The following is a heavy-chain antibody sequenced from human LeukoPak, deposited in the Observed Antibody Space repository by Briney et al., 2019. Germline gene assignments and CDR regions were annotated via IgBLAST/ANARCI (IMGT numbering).Heavy chain of an antibody. J-gene: IGHJ4*02. CDR1: GIASNGYA. D-gene: IGHD6-19*01. V-gene: IGHV3-30*04. CDR3: ARTMALNRGWYQEPFDY. CDR2: ISSDGKKI. Sequence: PGKSLRLSCATSGIASNGYAFHWVRRTPGKGLEWVAVISSDGKKIFYADSVKGRFIITRDNCKNTIDLQMSRLQTDDTSMYYCARTMALNRGWYQEPFDYWGQGTLVTVSS.